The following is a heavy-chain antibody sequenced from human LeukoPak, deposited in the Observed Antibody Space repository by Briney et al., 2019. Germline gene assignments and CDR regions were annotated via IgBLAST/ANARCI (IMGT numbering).Heavy chain of an antibody. CDR2: IYPGDSDT. J-gene: IGHJ4*02. D-gene: IGHD3-22*01. CDR3: ARHPLYDSSGSSY. Sequence: PGESPKISCKGSGYSLTSYWIGWVRQMPGKGLEWMGIIYPGDSDTRYSPSFQGQVTISADKSISTAYLQWSSLKASDTAMYYCARHPLYDSSGSSYWGQGTLVTVSS. CDR1: GYSLTSYW. V-gene: IGHV5-51*01.